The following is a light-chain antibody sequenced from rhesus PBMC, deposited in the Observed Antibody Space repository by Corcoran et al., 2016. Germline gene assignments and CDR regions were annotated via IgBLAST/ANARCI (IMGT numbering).Light chain of an antibody. V-gene: IGKV1-94*01. Sequence: DIQMTQSPSSLSASVGDRVTVTCRASQGINKELSWYQQKPGKAPTLLIFAASSLQTGVSSRFRGSGLWKDYTLTISSLQPEDVATYYCLQDYTTPWTFGQGTKVEIK. J-gene: IGKJ1*01. CDR2: AAS. CDR1: QGINKE. CDR3: LQDYTTPWT.